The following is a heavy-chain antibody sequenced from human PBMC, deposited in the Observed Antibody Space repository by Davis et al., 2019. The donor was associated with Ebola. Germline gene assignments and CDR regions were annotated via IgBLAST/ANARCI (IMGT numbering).Heavy chain of an antibody. Sequence: GESLKISCSASGFSVHSFGMHWVRQAPGKGLEHVSAMSATGSSTYHADSVKGRFTMSRDISKNTLYLEMSSLRGEDTATYYCVKVTLPTDWSYGLDVWGQGTTVTVSS. J-gene: IGHJ6*02. CDR2: MSATGSST. V-gene: IGHV3-64D*08. CDR3: VKVTLPTDWSYGLDV. D-gene: IGHD3/OR15-3a*01. CDR1: GFSVHSFG.